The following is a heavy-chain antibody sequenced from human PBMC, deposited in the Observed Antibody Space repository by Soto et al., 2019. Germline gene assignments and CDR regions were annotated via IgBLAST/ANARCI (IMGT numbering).Heavy chain of an antibody. Sequence: SETLSLTCAVYGGSFIGYYWSWIRQPPGKGLEWIGEINHSGSTNYNPSLKSRVTISVDTSKNQFSLKLSSVTAADTAVYYCARLAGRPYYYYYYGMDVWGQGTTVTVSS. J-gene: IGHJ6*02. V-gene: IGHV4-34*01. CDR1: GGSFIGYY. D-gene: IGHD6-19*01. CDR2: INHSGST. CDR3: ARLAGRPYYYYYYGMDV.